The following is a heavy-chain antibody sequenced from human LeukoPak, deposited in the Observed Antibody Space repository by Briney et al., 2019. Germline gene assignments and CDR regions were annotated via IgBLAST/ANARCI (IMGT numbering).Heavy chain of an antibody. Sequence: ASVKLSCKASHYNFINYGISWVRQAPGQGLEWIGWITAYKGNTNYAQKVQGRVTMATDTSTNTAYMELRSLRSDDTAVYYCARFYCRGGSCPQDAEHYEFWGQGTLVTVSS. D-gene: IGHD2-15*01. CDR1: HYNFINYG. CDR3: ARFYCRGGSCPQDAEHYEF. J-gene: IGHJ1*01. V-gene: IGHV1-18*01. CDR2: ITAYKGNT.